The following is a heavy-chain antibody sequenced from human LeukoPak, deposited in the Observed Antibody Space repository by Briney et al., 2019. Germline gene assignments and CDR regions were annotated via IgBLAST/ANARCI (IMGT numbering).Heavy chain of an antibody. V-gene: IGHV3-23*01. D-gene: IGHD6-13*01. CDR2: ISGSGGST. Sequence: PGGSLRLSCAASGFTFNNYAMSWVRQAPGKGLEWVSTISGSGGSTYYADSVEGRFTISRENSKNTLYLQMNSLRAEDTAVYYCAKESGSSSWPIDYWGQGTLVTVSS. CDR1: GFTFNNYA. CDR3: AKESGSSSWPIDY. J-gene: IGHJ4*02.